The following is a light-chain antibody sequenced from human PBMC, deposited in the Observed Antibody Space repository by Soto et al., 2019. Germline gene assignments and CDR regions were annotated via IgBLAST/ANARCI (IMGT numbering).Light chain of an antibody. CDR3: MQGTNWPWT. Sequence: DVVMTQSPLSLPVTLGQPASISCRSSQSLIHSDGSTYLSWFQQRPGRSPRRLIYEVSDRDSGVPDRVSGNGSGSDFTLKISRVEAEDVGVYYCMQGTNWPWTFGPGTEVEIK. V-gene: IGKV2-30*02. CDR1: QSLIHSDGSTY. J-gene: IGKJ1*01. CDR2: EVS.